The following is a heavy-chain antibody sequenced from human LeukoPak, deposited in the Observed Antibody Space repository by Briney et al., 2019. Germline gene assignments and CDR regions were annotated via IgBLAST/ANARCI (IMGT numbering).Heavy chain of an antibody. CDR2: IYYSGST. J-gene: IGHJ6*03. CDR3: ARVVPAAMVYYYYYYMDV. D-gene: IGHD2-2*01. Sequence: PSETLSLTCTVSGGSISSYYWSWIRQPRGKGPEWIGYIYYSGSTNYNPSLKSRVTISVDTSKSQFSLKLSSVTAADTAVYYCARVVPAAMVYYYYYYMDVWGKGTTVTVSS. V-gene: IGHV4-59*08. CDR1: GGSISSYY.